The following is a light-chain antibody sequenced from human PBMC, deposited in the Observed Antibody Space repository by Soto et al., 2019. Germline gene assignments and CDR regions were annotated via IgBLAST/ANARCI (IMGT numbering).Light chain of an antibody. CDR3: QQYGSSPTWT. J-gene: IGKJ1*01. Sequence: EIVLTQSPGTLSLSPGERATLSCRASQSVSSSYLAWYQQKPGQAPRLLIYGASNRATGIPDRFSGSGSGTDFTLTISTLEPEAFAVYYCQQYGSSPTWTFGQGTKVEIK. V-gene: IGKV3-20*01. CDR2: GAS. CDR1: QSVSSSY.